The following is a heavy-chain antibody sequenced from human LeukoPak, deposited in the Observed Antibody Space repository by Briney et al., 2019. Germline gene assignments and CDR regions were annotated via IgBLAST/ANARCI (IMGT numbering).Heavy chain of an antibody. J-gene: IGHJ5*02. CDR2: INPNSGGT. CDR3: ARVLRLMTSNWFDP. V-gene: IGHV1-2*02. CDR1: GYTFTGYY. D-gene: IGHD3-16*01. Sequence: ASVKVSCKASGYTFTGYYMHWVRQAPGQGLEWMGWINPNSGGTNYAQKFQGRVTMTRDTSISTAYMELSRLRSDDTAVYYCARVLRLMTSNWFDPWGQGTLVTVSS.